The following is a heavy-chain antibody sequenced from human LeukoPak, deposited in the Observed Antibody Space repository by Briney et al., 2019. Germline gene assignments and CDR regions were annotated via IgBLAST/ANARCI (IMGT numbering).Heavy chain of an antibody. Sequence: PGGSLRLSRAASGFTFSSYAMHWVRQAPGKGLEWVAVISYDGSNKYYADSVKGRFTISRDNSKNTLYLQMNSLRAEDTAVYYCARDPEWTYYDSSGFDYWGQGTLVTASS. CDR3: ARDPEWTYYDSSGFDY. J-gene: IGHJ4*02. CDR2: ISYDGSNK. CDR1: GFTFSSYA. V-gene: IGHV3-30-3*01. D-gene: IGHD3-22*01.